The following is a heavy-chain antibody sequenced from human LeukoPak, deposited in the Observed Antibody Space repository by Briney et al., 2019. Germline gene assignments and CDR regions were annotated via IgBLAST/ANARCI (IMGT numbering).Heavy chain of an antibody. V-gene: IGHV3-23*01. D-gene: IGHD5-18*01. CDR2: VSGSGDNT. Sequence: PGGSLRLSCAASGFTFSSHAMSWVRQAPGKGLEWVSAVSGSGDNTYYADSVKGRFTISRDNSKNTLYLHMSSLRAEDTAVYYCACTAYYYYYLDVWGNGTTVTVSS. CDR3: ACTAYYYYYLDV. CDR1: GFTFSSHA. J-gene: IGHJ6*03.